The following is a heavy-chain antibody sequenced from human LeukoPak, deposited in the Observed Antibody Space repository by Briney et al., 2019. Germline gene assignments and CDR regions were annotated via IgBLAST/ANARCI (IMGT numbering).Heavy chain of an antibody. CDR3: ARGLRATYGDY. D-gene: IGHD4-17*01. V-gene: IGHV4-59*01. CDR1: GGSISSYY. Sequence: SETLSLTCTVSGGSISSYYWSWIRQPPGKGLEWIGYIYYSGSTNYNPSLKSRVTISVDTSKNQFSLKLSSVTAADTAVYYCARGLRATYGDYWGQGTLVTVSS. J-gene: IGHJ4*02. CDR2: IYYSGST.